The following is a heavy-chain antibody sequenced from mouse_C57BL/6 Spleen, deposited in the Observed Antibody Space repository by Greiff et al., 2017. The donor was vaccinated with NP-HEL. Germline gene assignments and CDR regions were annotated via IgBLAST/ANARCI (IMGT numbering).Heavy chain of an antibody. J-gene: IGHJ3*01. Sequence: EVQLVESGPGLVKPSQSLSLTCSVTGYSITSGYYWNWIRQFPGNKLEWMGYISYDGGNNYNPSLKNRISITRDTSKNQFFLKLNSVTTEDTATYYCAEGDYYGSSFAYWGQGTLVTVSA. CDR1: GYSITSGYY. V-gene: IGHV3-6*01. D-gene: IGHD1-1*01. CDR3: AEGDYYGSSFAY. CDR2: ISYDGGN.